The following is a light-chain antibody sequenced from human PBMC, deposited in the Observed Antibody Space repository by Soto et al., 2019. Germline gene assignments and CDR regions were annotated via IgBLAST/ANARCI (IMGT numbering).Light chain of an antibody. CDR2: EVT. Sequence: QSALTQPASVSGSPGQSITISCTGTSSDVGGYNYVSWYQQHPGKAPKLMIYEVTNRPSGVSTRFSGSKSGNTAPLTISGLQAEDEADYYCSSYTSSSTLGVFGTGTKLTVL. V-gene: IGLV2-14*01. CDR1: SSDVGGYNY. CDR3: SSYTSSSTLGV. J-gene: IGLJ1*01.